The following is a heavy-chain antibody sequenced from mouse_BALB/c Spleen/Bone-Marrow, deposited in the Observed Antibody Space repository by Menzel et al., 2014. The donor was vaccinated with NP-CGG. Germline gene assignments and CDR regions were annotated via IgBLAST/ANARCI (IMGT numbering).Heavy chain of an antibody. D-gene: IGHD2-3*01. Sequence: QVQLQQSGAGLARPGASVKMSCRASGYTFTTYMIHWVRQRPGQGLEWIGYINPTSGYTNYNQKFKDKATLTADKSSSTAYMQLSSLTSEDSAVYYCARRDDGYVYFDYWGQGTTLTVSS. CDR3: ARRDDGYVYFDY. CDR2: INPTSGYT. CDR1: GYTFTTYM. J-gene: IGHJ2*01. V-gene: IGHV1-4*01.